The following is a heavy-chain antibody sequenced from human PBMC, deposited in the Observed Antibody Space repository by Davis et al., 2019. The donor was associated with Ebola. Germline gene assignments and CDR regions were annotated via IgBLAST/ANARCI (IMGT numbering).Heavy chain of an antibody. Sequence: ASVKVSCKASGYTFTSYYMHWVRQAPGQGLEWMGGIIPIFGTANYAQKLQGRVTMTTDTSTSTAYMELRSLRSDDTAVYYCARSGHCSGGSCYGGAYYYYYYGMDVWGQGTTVTVSS. V-gene: IGHV1-18*04. J-gene: IGHJ6*02. D-gene: IGHD2-15*01. CDR3: ARSGHCSGGSCYGGAYYYYYYGMDV. CDR1: GYTFTSYY. CDR2: IIPIFGTA.